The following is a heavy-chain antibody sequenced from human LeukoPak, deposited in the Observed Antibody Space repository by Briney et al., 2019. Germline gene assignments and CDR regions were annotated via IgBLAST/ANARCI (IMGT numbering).Heavy chain of an antibody. CDR1: GVSITSDGYH. Sequence: SETLSLNCTVSGVSITSDGYHWSWIRQLPGKGLEWIGYIYYSGTTSYNPSLKSRITISLDTSENQFSLKLGSVTAGDTAVYYCARGSTGDKSNNWGQGTLVTVSS. D-gene: IGHD7-27*01. J-gene: IGHJ4*02. CDR3: ARGSTGDKSNN. V-gene: IGHV4-31*03. CDR2: IYYSGTT.